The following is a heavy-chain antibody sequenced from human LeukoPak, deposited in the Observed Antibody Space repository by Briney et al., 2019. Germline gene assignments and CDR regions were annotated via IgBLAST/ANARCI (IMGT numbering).Heavy chain of an antibody. Sequence: SETLSLTCTVSGGSISSSSYYWGWIRQPPGKGLEWIGSIYYSGSTYYNPSLKSRVTISVDTSKNQFSLKLSSVPAADTAVYYCARRGGNSVRAHFDYWGQGTLVTVSS. D-gene: IGHD4-23*01. CDR2: IYYSGST. CDR1: GGSISSSSYY. J-gene: IGHJ4*02. V-gene: IGHV4-39*01. CDR3: ARRGGNSVRAHFDY.